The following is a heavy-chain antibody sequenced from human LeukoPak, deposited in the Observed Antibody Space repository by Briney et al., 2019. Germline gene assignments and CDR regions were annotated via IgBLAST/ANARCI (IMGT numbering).Heavy chain of an antibody. J-gene: IGHJ4*02. V-gene: IGHV3-23*01. D-gene: IGHD3-22*01. Sequence: PGGSLRLSCAASGFTFSSYAMSWVRQAPGKGLEWVSAISGSGGSTYYADSVKGRFTISRDNSKNTLYLQMNSLRAEDTAVYYCAKDHYYDSSGPSYFDYWGQGTLVTVSS. CDR2: ISGSGGST. CDR3: AKDHYYDSSGPSYFDY. CDR1: GFTFSSYA.